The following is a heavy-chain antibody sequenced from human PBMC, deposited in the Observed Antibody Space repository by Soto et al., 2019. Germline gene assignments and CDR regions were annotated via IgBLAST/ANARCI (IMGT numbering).Heavy chain of an antibody. J-gene: IGHJ4*02. Sequence: GGSLRLSCAASGFTFSSYAMSWVRQAPGKGLEWVSAISGSGGSTYYADSVKGRFTISRDNSKNTLYLQMNSLRAEDTAVYYCANTQGRDGYNSVYWGQGTLVTVSS. CDR3: ANTQGRDGYNSVY. D-gene: IGHD5-12*01. CDR1: GFTFSSYA. V-gene: IGHV3-23*01. CDR2: ISGSGGST.